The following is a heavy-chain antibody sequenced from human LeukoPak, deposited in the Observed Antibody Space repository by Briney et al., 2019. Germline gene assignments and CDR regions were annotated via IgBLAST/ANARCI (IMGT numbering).Heavy chain of an antibody. D-gene: IGHD3-22*01. J-gene: IGHJ4*02. CDR1: GFTFSSNA. V-gene: IGHV3-23*01. CDR2: ISGSGAGT. Sequence: GRSLRLSCAVSGFTFSSNAMIWVRQAPGQGLEWASAISGSGAGTYFADSVKGRFTISRDNSKNTLYLQMNSLRAEDTAVYYCAKGQQWLPDYWGQGTLVTVSS. CDR3: AKGQQWLPDY.